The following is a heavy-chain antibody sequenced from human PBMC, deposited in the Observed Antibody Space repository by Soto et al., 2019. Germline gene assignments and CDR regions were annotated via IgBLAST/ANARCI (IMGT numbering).Heavy chain of an antibody. CDR1: GFTFSSYA. V-gene: IGHV3-30-3*01. CDR2: ISYDGSNK. J-gene: IGHJ6*02. CDR3: ARGGKYGDFDYYGMHV. D-gene: IGHD4-17*01. Sequence: QVQLVESGGGVVQPGRSLRLSCAASGFTFSSYAMHWVRQAPGKGLEWVAVISYDGSNKYYADSVKGRFTISRDNSKNTLYLQMNSLRAENTAVYYCARGGKYGDFDYYGMHVWGQGTTVAVSS.